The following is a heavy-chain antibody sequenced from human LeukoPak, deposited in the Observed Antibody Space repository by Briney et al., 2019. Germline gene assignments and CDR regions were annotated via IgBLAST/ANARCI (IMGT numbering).Heavy chain of an antibody. CDR3: ARAKRSTVTTLDY. CDR2: INAYNGNT. Sequence: GASVKVSCKASGYTFSSYGITWVRQAPGQGLEWMGWINAYNGNTVYAQRFQGRVSMTTDTSTNTAYMEVRSLTSDDTAIYYCARAKRSTVTTLDYWGQGTLVTVSS. D-gene: IGHD4-17*01. V-gene: IGHV1-18*01. J-gene: IGHJ4*02. CDR1: GYTFSSYG.